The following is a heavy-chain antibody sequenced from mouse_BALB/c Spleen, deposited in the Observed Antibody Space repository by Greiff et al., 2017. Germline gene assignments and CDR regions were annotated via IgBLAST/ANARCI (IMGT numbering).Heavy chain of an antibody. Sequence: QVQLQQSGAELARPGASVKLSCKASGYTFTSYWMQWVKQRPGQGLEWIGAIYPGDGDTRYTQKFKGKATLTADKSSSTAYMQLSSLASEDSAVYYCAKGRLLRDYAMDYWGQGTSVTVSS. D-gene: IGHD2-3*01. CDR2: IYPGDGDT. V-gene: IGHV1-87*01. J-gene: IGHJ4*01. CDR3: AKGRLLRDYAMDY. CDR1: GYTFTSYW.